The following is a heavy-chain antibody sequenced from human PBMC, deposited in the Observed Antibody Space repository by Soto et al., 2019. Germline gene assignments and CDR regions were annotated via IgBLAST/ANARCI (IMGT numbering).Heavy chain of an antibody. D-gene: IGHD2-2*02. CDR2: ISGSGGST. Sequence: GGSLRLSFEACGFTFSSYAMSWVRQAPGKGLEWVSAISGSGGSTYYADSVKGRFTISRDNSKNTLYLQMNSLRAEDTAVYYCAKGYYQLLYTIDYWGQGTLVTVSS. CDR1: GFTFSSYA. CDR3: AKGYYQLLYTIDY. J-gene: IGHJ4*02. V-gene: IGHV3-23*01.